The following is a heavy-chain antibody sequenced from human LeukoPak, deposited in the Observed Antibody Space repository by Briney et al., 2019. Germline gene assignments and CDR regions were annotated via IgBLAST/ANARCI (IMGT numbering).Heavy chain of an antibody. CDR3: AVAYSYYYMDV. V-gene: IGHV4-4*09. D-gene: IGHD2-15*01. CDR1: GASISSYY. Sequence: SETLSLTCTVSGASISSYYWSWIRQPPGKGLEWIGYIYTSGSTNYNPSLKSRVTLSVDTSKNQFSLKLSSVTAADTAVYYCAVAYSYYYMDVWGKGTTVTVSS. J-gene: IGHJ6*03. CDR2: IYTSGST.